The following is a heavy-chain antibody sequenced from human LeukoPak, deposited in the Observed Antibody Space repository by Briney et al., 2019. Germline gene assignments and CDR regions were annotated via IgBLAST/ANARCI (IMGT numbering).Heavy chain of an antibody. CDR2: IYHSGST. CDR3: ARVRQLGFDY. CDR1: GYSISSGYY. V-gene: IGHV4-38-2*02. D-gene: IGHD6-13*01. Sequence: SETLSLTCTVSGYSISSGYYWGWIRQPPGKGLEWIGSIYHSGSTYYNPSLKSRVTISVDTSKNQFSLKLSSVTAADTAVYYCARVRQLGFDYWGQGTLVTVSS. J-gene: IGHJ4*02.